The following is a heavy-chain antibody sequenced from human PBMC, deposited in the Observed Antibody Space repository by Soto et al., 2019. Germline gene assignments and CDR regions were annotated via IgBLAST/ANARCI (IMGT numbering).Heavy chain of an antibody. D-gene: IGHD6-13*01. CDR3: ARVPRRIAAAGSYNWFDP. CDR2: INADNGNT. J-gene: IGHJ5*02. Sequence: ASVKVSCKASGYTFTSYGISWVRQAPGQGLEWMGWINADNGNTKYSQKFQGRVTITRDTSASTAYMELSSLRSEDTAVYYCARVPRRIAAAGSYNWFDPWGQGTLVTVSS. CDR1: GYTFTSYG. V-gene: IGHV1-3*01.